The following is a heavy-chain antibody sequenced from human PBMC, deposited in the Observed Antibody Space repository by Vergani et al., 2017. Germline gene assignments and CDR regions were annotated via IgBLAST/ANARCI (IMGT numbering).Heavy chain of an antibody. CDR3: ARRIYSNYFPPYGDYGFVGLDY. D-gene: IGHD4-11*01. CDR1: GFTFSSYA. CDR2: ISYDGSNK. Sequence: QVQLVESGGGVVQPGRSLRLSCAASGFTFSSYAMHWVRQAPGKGLEWVAVISYDGSNKYYADSVKGRFTISRDNSKNTLYLQMNSLRAEDTAVYYCARRIYSNYFPPYGDYGFVGLDYWGQGTLVTVSS. V-gene: IGHV3-30-3*01. J-gene: IGHJ4*02.